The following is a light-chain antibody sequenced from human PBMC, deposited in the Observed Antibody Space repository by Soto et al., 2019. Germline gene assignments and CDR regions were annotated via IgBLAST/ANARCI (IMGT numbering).Light chain of an antibody. Sequence: AIQLTQSPSSLSASVGDRVTITCRASQGISSALAWYQQKPGKAPKLLIYDASSLESGVPSRFSGSGSGTDFTLTICSLQPEDFATYYCQQFNNYLITFGQGTRLEIK. CDR1: QGISSA. CDR2: DAS. J-gene: IGKJ5*01. V-gene: IGKV1D-13*01. CDR3: QQFNNYLIT.